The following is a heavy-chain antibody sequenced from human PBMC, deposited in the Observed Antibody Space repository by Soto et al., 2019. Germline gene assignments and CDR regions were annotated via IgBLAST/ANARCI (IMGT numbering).Heavy chain of an antibody. CDR2: IYYSGST. D-gene: IGHD3-22*01. CDR1: GGSISSGGYY. V-gene: IGHV4-31*03. Sequence: SETLSLTCTVSGGSISSGGYYWSWIRQHPGKGLEWIGYIYYSGSTYYNPSLKSRVTISVDTSKNQFSLKLSSVTAADTAVYYCARVSPGRDYYDSSGYYYPIFDYWGQGTLVTVSS. CDR3: ARVSPGRDYYDSSGYYYPIFDY. J-gene: IGHJ4*02.